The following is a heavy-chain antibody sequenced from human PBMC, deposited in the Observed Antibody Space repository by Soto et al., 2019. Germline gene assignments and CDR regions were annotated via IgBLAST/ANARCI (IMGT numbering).Heavy chain of an antibody. D-gene: IGHD3-3*01. CDR3: AKDPLPNYDFWSGYPRAGYFDY. J-gene: IGHJ4*02. CDR2: ISYDGSNK. V-gene: IGHV3-30*18. CDR1: GFTFSSYG. Sequence: GGSLRLSCAASGFTFSSYGMHWVRQAAGKGLEWVAVISYDGSNKYYADSVKGRFTISRDNSKNTLYLQMNSLRAEDTAVYYCAKDPLPNYDFWSGYPRAGYFDYWGQGTLVTVSS.